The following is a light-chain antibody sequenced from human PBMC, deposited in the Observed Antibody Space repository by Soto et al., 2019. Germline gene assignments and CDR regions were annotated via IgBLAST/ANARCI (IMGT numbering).Light chain of an antibody. CDR2: DAS. CDR1: QSVGSN. J-gene: IGKJ4*01. CDR3: QRTYNAPPLT. V-gene: IGKV3-15*01. Sequence: EIVMTQSPATLSVSPGERVTLSCRARQSVGSNLAWYQQTPGQAPRVVIYDASTRATVIPARFSGSGSGTEFTLTISSLQSEDFATYYGQRTYNAPPLTFGGGTKVEIK.